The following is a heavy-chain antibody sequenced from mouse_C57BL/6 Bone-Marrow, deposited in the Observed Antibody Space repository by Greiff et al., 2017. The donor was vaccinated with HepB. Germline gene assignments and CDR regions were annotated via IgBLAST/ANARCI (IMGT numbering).Heavy chain of an antibody. Sequence: VHVKQSVAELVRPGASVKLSCTASGFNIKNTYMHWVKQRPEQGLEWIGRIEPANGNTKYAPKFQGKATITADTSSNTAYLQLSSLTSEDTAIYYCDYYGSSYGYYAMDYWGQGTSVTVSS. CDR1: GFNIKNTY. CDR3: DYYGSSYGYYAMDY. D-gene: IGHD1-1*01. J-gene: IGHJ4*01. CDR2: IEPANGNT. V-gene: IGHV14-3*01.